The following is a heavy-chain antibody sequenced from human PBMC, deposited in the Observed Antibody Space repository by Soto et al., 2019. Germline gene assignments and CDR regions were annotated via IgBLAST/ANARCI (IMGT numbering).Heavy chain of an antibody. V-gene: IGHV3-72*01. CDR1: GFSLSDHS. J-gene: IGHJ4*01. Sequence: EVELMESGGGVVQPGGSLRLSCVASGFSLSDHSVDWVRQAPGQGLEWVGRSLSKAESYTTIYTASVKGRFTISRDDSQNSLYLQMNTLKTEDTAVYFCAGLATRTSGFDSWGPGTLVAVSS. CDR3: AGLATRTSGFDS. CDR2: SLSKAESYTT. D-gene: IGHD5-12*01.